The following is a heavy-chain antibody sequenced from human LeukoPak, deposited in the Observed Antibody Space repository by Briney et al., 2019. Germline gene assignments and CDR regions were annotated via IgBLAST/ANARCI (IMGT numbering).Heavy chain of an antibody. CDR3: ARGSRLGAARPQYFDY. CDR1: GASITSYY. J-gene: IGHJ4*02. Sequence: SETLSLTCTVSGASITSYYWSWIRQPLKGLEWIGYYSGSTNYNPSLKSRVTISADTSKNQVSLILTSVTAADTAVYYCARGSRLGAARPQYFDYWGQGILVTVSA. D-gene: IGHD1-26*01. V-gene: IGHV4-59*01. CDR2: YSGST.